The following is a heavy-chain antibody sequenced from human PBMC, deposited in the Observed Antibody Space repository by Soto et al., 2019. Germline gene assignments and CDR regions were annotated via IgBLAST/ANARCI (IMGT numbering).Heavy chain of an antibody. CDR1: GGSISSSSYY. D-gene: IGHD3-9*01. V-gene: IGHV4-39*01. J-gene: IGHJ5*02. CDR2: IYYSGST. Sequence: QLQLQESGPGLVKPSETLSLTCTVSGGSISSSSYYWGWIRQPPGKGLEWIGSIYYSGSTYYNPSLKSRVTISVDTSKNQFSLKLSSVTAADSAVYYRARHSPELRYFDWSGLRCFDPWGQGTLVTVSS. CDR3: ARHSPELRYFDWSGLRCFDP.